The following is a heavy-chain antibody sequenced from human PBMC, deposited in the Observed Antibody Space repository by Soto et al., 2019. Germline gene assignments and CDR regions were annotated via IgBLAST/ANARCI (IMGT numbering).Heavy chain of an antibody. Sequence: PSETLSLTCTVSADSVTSNHFFWGWIRRPPGSGLEWLASIYPDGSTYIRPSLKSRVSMSLDTSKTQFSLKLTSVTAADTAVYFCGQMLTGTPGHSDFDSWGQGTLVTVSS. J-gene: IGHJ5*01. CDR2: IYPDGST. CDR1: ADSVTSNHFF. CDR3: GQMLTGTPGHSDFDS. V-gene: IGHV4-39*01. D-gene: IGHD5-18*01.